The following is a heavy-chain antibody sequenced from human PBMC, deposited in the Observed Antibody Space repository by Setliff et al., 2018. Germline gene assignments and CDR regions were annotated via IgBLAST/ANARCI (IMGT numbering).Heavy chain of an antibody. J-gene: IGHJ4*02. Sequence: PSETLSLTCAAYGGTFSDYHWTWIRQSPEKGLEWIGEINHRGSTNYNPSLKSRVTISIDTSKSLFSLNLRSVTAADTAVYYCARQISIAHFDYLGQGTLVTVSS. V-gene: IGHV4-34*01. CDR1: GGTFSDYH. CDR3: ARQISIAHFDY. CDR2: INHRGST. D-gene: IGHD2-21*01.